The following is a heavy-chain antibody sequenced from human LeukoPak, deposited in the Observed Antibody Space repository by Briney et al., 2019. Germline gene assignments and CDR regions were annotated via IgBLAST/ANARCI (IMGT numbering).Heavy chain of an antibody. CDR2: IYYSGST. Sequence: SETLSFTSTVSGTSISNDYRCWIRQPAQGGLGWIGFIYYSGSTNYNPTLKSRVTISADTSKNQFSLKLSSVTAADTAVYYCARGAAATDAFDIWGQGTMVTVSS. D-gene: IGHD6-13*01. CDR1: GTSISNDY. J-gene: IGHJ3*02. V-gene: IGHV4-59*01. CDR3: ARGAAATDAFDI.